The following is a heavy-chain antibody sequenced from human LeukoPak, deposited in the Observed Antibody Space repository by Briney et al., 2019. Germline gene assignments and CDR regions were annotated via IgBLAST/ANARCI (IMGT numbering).Heavy chain of an antibody. Sequence: PGGSLRLSCAASGFTFSSYAMSWVRQAPGKGLAWVSTISGGSGSTYCADSVKGRSTISRDNSKNTLYLQMNSLRDEDTAVYYCAKHRFESGGYHSTDWGQGTLVTVSS. V-gene: IGHV3-23*01. CDR2: ISGGSGST. J-gene: IGHJ4*02. CDR3: AKHRFESGGYHSTD. D-gene: IGHD3-22*01. CDR1: GFTFSSYA.